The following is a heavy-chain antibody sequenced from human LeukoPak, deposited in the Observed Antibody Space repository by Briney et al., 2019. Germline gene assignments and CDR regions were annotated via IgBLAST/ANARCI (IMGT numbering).Heavy chain of an antibody. J-gene: IGHJ4*02. CDR3: AKDTGGSYFLEY. V-gene: IGHV3-30*18. Sequence: PGGSLRLSCAASGFTFNSYGMHWVRQAPSKGLEWVAVISYDGSNKYYADSVKGRFTISRDNSKNTLYLQMDSLRAEDTAVYYCAKDTGGSYFLEYWGQGTLVTVSS. CDR2: ISYDGSNK. CDR1: GFTFNSYG. D-gene: IGHD1-26*01.